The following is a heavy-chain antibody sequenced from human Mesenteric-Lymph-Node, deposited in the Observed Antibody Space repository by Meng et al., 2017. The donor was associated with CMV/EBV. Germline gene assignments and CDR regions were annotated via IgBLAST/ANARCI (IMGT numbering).Heavy chain of an antibody. D-gene: IGHD3-10*01. J-gene: IGHJ4*02. CDR3: ARFVGSLVRGSFDY. Sequence: GESLKISCAASGFTFSDYYMSWIRQAPGKGLEWVSYISSSGSTIYYADSVKGRFTISRDNAKNSLYLQMNSLRAEDTALYYCARFVGSLVRGSFDYWGQGTLVTVSS. CDR1: GFTFSDYY. CDR2: ISSSGSTI. V-gene: IGHV3-11*01.